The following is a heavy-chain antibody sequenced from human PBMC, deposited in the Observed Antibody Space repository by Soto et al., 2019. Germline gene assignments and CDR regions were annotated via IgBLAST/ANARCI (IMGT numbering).Heavy chain of an antibody. Sequence: ASVEVSCKXSGYTVSELSMQWVRHPPGKGLEWMGGFDPEDGETTYAQKFQGRVTMTEDTSTDTAYLELTSLRSEDTALYYCAIDIGNWFNWFDPWGQGTLVTVSS. CDR2: FDPEDGET. J-gene: IGHJ5*02. CDR1: GYTVSELS. V-gene: IGHV1-24*01. D-gene: IGHD1-1*01. CDR3: AIDIGNWFNWFDP.